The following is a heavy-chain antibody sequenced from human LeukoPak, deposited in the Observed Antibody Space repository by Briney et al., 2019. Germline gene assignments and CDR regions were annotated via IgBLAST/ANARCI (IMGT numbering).Heavy chain of an antibody. D-gene: IGHD6-19*01. CDR2: IYYSGST. V-gene: IGHV4-39*07. CDR1: GGSISSSSYY. CDR3: ARVGGSGWPRGKFDY. Sequence: SETLSLTCTVSGGSISSSSYYWGWIRQPPGKGLEWIENIYYSGSTYYNPSLKSRVTISVDTSKNQFSLNLSSVTAADTAIYYCARVGGSGWPRGKFDYWGQGSVVTVSS. J-gene: IGHJ4*02.